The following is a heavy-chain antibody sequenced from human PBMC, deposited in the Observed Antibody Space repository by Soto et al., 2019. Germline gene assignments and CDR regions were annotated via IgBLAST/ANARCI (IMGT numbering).Heavy chain of an antibody. CDR3: ARERPDGSRLDP. CDR2: IYSTGNT. V-gene: IGHV4-38-2*02. Sequence: PSETLSLTCTVSGDSIRSSSYWGWIRQPPGKGLEWIGSIYSTGNTYYSPSLNSQVTISVDTSKNQFSLNVISVTAADTAVYYCARERPDGSRLDPWSQGTLVTVSS. J-gene: IGHJ5*02. CDR1: GDSIRSSSY. D-gene: IGHD6-13*01.